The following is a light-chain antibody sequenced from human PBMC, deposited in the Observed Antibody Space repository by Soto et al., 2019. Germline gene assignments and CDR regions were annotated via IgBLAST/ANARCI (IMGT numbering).Light chain of an antibody. Sequence: QPVLTQPPSVSGAPGQRVTISCTGTRSNIGAGYDVHWYQQVPGTAPKLLMYANSNRPSGVPDRFSGSKSGTSASLVITGLQAEDEADYYCQSYDSSLRDLRVFGGGTKLTVL. V-gene: IGLV1-40*01. CDR3: QSYDSSLRDLRV. CDR1: RSNIGAGYD. J-gene: IGLJ3*02. CDR2: ANS.